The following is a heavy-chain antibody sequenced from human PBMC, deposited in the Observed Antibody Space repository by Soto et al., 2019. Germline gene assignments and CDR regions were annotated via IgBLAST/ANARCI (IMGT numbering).Heavy chain of an antibody. D-gene: IGHD3-22*01. CDR2: LYYGRSA. J-gene: IGHJ4*02. CDR1: GDSISSYY. V-gene: IGHV4-59*01. CDR3: ARRSMAVVPEY. Sequence: QVQLQESGPGLVKPSETLSLTCAVSGDSISSYYCMWIRQPPGKGLESIGYLYYGRSANYNPSLKSRVTLSVDTSTTQCPLTLTSMTAADTAVYYCARRSMAVVPEYWGQGTLVTVSS.